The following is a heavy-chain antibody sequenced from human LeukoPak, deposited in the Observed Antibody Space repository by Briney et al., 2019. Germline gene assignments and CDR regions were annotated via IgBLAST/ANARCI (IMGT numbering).Heavy chain of an antibody. CDR2: IIPILGIG. D-gene: IGHD5-24*01. CDR1: GGTFSSYA. Sequence: SVKVSCKASGGTFSSYAISWVQQAPGPGLEWMGRIIPILGIGNYTQKFQGRVTITADKSTSTAYMELSSLRSEDTAVYYCARETREGDGYNPYYYYGMDVWGQGTTVTVSS. CDR3: ARETREGDGYNPYYYYGMDV. J-gene: IGHJ6*02. V-gene: IGHV1-69*04.